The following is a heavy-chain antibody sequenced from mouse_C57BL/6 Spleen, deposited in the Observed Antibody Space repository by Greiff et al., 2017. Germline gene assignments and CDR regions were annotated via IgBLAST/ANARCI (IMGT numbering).Heavy chain of an antibody. CDR2: IYPGDGDT. CDR1: GYAFSSYW. CDR3: ARGDYYAMDY. J-gene: IGHJ4*01. Sequence: LQEPGAELVKPGASVKISCKASGYAFSSYWMHWVKQRPGKGLEWIGQIYPGDGDTNYNGKFKGKATLTADKSSSTAYMQLSSLTSEDSAVYFCARGDYYAMDYWGQGTSVTVSS. V-gene: IGHV1-80*01.